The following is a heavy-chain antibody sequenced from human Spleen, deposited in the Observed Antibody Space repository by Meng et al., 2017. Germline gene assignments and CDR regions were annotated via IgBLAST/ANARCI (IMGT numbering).Heavy chain of an antibody. J-gene: IGHJ4*02. D-gene: IGHD6-13*01. CDR3: AAGYSSSWYEY. V-gene: IGHV4-59*01. CDR1: GGSISSYY. CDR2: IYYSGST. Sequence: SETLSLTCTVSGGSISSYYWSWIRQPPGKGLEWIGNIYYSGSTNYNSSLKSRVTISGDTSKNQFSLKLTSVTAADTAVYYCAAGYSSSWYEYWGQGTLVTVSS.